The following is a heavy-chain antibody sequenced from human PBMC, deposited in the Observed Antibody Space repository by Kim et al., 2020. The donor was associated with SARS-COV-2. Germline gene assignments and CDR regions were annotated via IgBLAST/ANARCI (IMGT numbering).Heavy chain of an antibody. CDR2: IHHSGST. D-gene: IGHD4-17*01. J-gene: IGHJ5*02. V-gene: IGHV4-30-4*01. CDR3: ARDGTPVTTSGMKWFDP. Sequence: SETLSLTCTVSGSSISSGDYFWSWIRQPPGKGLEWIGYIHHSGSTFYNPSLRSRLSISVDSSKNQLSVKLTSVTAADTAVYDCARDGTPVTTSGMKWFDPWRQGTLVTVSS. CDR1: GSSISSGDYF.